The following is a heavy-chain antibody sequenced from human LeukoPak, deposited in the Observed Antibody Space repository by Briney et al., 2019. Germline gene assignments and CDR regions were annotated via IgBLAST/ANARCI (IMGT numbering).Heavy chain of an antibody. D-gene: IGHD3-22*01. CDR1: GFIFSRCW. V-gene: IGHV3-74*01. J-gene: IGHJ4*02. CDR3: TRSMIMVDPFDY. Sequence: GGSLRLSCAASGFIFSRCWIHWVRQAPGKGLVWVAGINSDGSNIRYADSVKGRFTISRDNAKNTMYLDMNSLRAGDTAVYYCTRSMIMVDPFDYWGQGTLVTVSS. CDR2: INSDGSNI.